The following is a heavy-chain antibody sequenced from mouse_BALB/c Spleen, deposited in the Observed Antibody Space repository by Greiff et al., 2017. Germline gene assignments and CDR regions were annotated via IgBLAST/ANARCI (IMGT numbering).Heavy chain of an antibody. D-gene: IGHD3-3*01. V-gene: IGHV1S135*01. CDR2: IDPFNGGT. CDR3: AREESYWFAY. CDR1: GYSFTSYY. Sequence: VQLKESGPELMKPGASVKISCKASGYSFTSYYMHWVKQSHGKSLEWIGYIDPFNGGTSYNQKFKGKATLTVDKSSSTAYMHLSSLTSEDSAVYYCAREESYWFAYWGQGTLVTVSA. J-gene: IGHJ3*01.